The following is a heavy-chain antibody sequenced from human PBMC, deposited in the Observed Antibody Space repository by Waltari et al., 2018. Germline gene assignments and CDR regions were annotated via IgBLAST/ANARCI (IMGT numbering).Heavy chain of an antibody. D-gene: IGHD3-10*01. J-gene: IGHJ6*03. CDR1: GGSFSGYY. CDR2: INHSGST. Sequence: QVQLQQWGAGLLKPSETLSLTCAVYGGSFSGYYWSWIRQPPGKGLEWIGEINHSGSTNHNPSLKRRVTISVDTSKNQFSLKLSSVTAADTAVYYCARAGTMVQGVITRNYYYYMDVWGKGTTVTVSS. V-gene: IGHV4-34*01. CDR3: ARAGTMVQGVITRNYYYYMDV.